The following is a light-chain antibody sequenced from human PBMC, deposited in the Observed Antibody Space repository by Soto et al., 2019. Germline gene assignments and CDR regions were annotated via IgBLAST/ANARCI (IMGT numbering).Light chain of an antibody. Sequence: EIVLTQSPGTRSLSPGERATLSFRASQSVSSNYLAWYQQKPGQAPRLLIYGASRGAAGIPDRFSGSGSGTDFTLTISRLEPEDFAVYFCQQYGRSPMFTFGQGTKLEIK. V-gene: IGKV3-20*01. CDR2: GAS. J-gene: IGKJ2*01. CDR1: QSVSSNY. CDR3: QQYGRSPMFT.